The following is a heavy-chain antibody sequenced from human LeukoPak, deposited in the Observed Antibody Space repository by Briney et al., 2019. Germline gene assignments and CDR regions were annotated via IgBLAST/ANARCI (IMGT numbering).Heavy chain of an antibody. J-gene: IGHJ6*03. V-gene: IGHV1-69*06. CDR3: ARTGIEHEAYYDSSGSPYYYYYYMDV. Sequence: SVKVSCKASGGTFSSYAISWVRQAPGQGLEWMGRIIPIFGTANYAQKFQGRVTITADKSTSTAYMELSSLRSEDTAVYYCARTGIEHEAYYDSSGSPYYYYYYMDVWGEGTTVTVSS. CDR1: GGTFSSYA. CDR2: IIPIFGTA. D-gene: IGHD3-22*01.